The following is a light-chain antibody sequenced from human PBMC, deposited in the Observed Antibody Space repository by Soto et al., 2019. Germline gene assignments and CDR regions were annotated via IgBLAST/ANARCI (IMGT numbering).Light chain of an antibody. Sequence: EIVMTQSPATLSVSPGGRATLSCRASQSVSDNLAWYQQKPGQPPRLLIYGASTRATGIPARFSGSGSGTEFTLTISSLQSEDFAVYYCQQSYSTPLTFGGGTNVEI. CDR1: QSVSDN. V-gene: IGKV3-15*01. CDR3: QQSYSTPLT. J-gene: IGKJ4*01. CDR2: GAS.